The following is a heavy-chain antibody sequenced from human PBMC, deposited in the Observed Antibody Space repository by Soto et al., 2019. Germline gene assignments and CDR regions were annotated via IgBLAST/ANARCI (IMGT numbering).Heavy chain of an antibody. V-gene: IGHV4-39*01. D-gene: IGHD2-2*01. CDR2: IYYSGST. J-gene: IGHJ5*02. CDR1: GGSTSSSSYY. CDR3: ARHDPRGFRPPHAVPAAHTENNWFDP. Sequence: PSETLSLTCTVSGGSTSSSSYYWGWIRQPPGKGLEWIGSIYYSGSTYYNPSLKSRVTISVDTSKNQFSLKLSSVTAADTAVYYCARHDPRGFRPPHAVPAAHTENNWFDPWGQGTLVTVSS.